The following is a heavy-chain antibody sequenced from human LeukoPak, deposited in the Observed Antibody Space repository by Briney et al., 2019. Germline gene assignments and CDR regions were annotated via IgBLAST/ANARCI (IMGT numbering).Heavy chain of an antibody. J-gene: IGHJ4*02. CDR1: GVTLSPYG. D-gene: IGHD6-19*01. CDR3: AREAYSSGWSIWDC. Sequence: PGMSLRLSCAASGVTLSPYGMHWVRQAPGKGLEWVSYISSSVSTIFYAGSVKGRFTISRDNAKNSLYLQMNSLRVEDTAVYYCAREAYSSGWSIWDCWGQGTLVTVSS. V-gene: IGHV3-48*04. CDR2: ISSSVSTI.